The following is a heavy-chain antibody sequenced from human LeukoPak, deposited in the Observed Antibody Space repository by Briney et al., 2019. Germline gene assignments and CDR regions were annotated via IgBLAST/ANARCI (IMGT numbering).Heavy chain of an antibody. Sequence: SETLSLTCTVSGGSISSYYWSWIRQPPGMGLEWIGNIYYSGSTYYNPSLKSRVTISVDTSKNQFSLKLSSVTAADTAVYYCARAAYYFDYWGQGTLVTVSS. CDR2: IYYSGST. J-gene: IGHJ4*02. CDR1: GGSISSYY. CDR3: ARAAYYFDY. V-gene: IGHV4-59*12.